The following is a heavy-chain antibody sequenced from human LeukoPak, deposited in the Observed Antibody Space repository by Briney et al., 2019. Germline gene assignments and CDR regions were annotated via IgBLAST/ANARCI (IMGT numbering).Heavy chain of an antibody. D-gene: IGHD2-21*02. Sequence: SETLSLTCTVSGGSISSYYWSWIRQPPGKELQWFGYIYYTGSTNYNPSLKSQVTMSIDTSKNQCSLKVTSVTAADTAVYYCARDLRRRVTAIGYGPREYYYYMDVWGKGTTVTISS. CDR2: IYYTGST. CDR3: ARDLRRRVTAIGYGPREYYYYMDV. J-gene: IGHJ6*03. V-gene: IGHV4-59*12. CDR1: GGSISSYY.